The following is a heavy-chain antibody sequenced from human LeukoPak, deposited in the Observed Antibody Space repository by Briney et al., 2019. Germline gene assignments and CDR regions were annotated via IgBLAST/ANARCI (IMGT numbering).Heavy chain of an antibody. D-gene: IGHD5-24*01. J-gene: IGHJ4*02. V-gene: IGHV3-43*01. CDR2: VAWDGGGT. CDR1: EFTFSSYG. Sequence: GGCLRLSCAASEFTFSSYGMSWVRQAPGKGLEWVSLVAWDGGGTFFADSVKGRFTVSRDNSKNSLSLYMNSLTTEDTALYYCVRGHGYNLEDYFDNWGQGTLVTVSS. CDR3: VRGHGYNLEDYFDN.